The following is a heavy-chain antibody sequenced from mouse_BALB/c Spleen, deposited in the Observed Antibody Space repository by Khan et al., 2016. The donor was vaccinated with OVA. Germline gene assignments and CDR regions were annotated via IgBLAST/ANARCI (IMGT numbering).Heavy chain of an antibody. D-gene: IGHD1-3*01. V-gene: IGHV2-2*01. J-gene: IGHJ2*01. Sequence: QVQLKQSGPGLVQPSQSLSITCTVSGFSLTNYGVHWVRQSPGKGLEWLGVIWSGGITDYNETFISRLSISKDISKSHVFFKMNSLQAHDTAIYFCAKKRKCYLDYWGQGTTLTVSS. CDR3: AKKRKCYLDY. CDR1: GFSLTNYG. CDR2: IWSGGIT.